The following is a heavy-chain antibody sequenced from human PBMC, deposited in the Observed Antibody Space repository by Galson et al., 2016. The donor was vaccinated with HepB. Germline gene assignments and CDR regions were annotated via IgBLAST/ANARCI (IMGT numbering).Heavy chain of an antibody. CDR3: ARDPSEGYYYMDA. J-gene: IGHJ6*03. D-gene: IGHD6-6*01. Sequence: SCAASGFSVSSGYMNWVRQAPGRGLEWVSVLYSGGNSYYTDSVKGRFTISRDNSENTLYLQMNSLRGEDTAVYYCARDPSEGYYYMDAWGKGTTVTVSS. CDR1: GFSVSSGY. CDR2: LYSGGNS. V-gene: IGHV3-53*01.